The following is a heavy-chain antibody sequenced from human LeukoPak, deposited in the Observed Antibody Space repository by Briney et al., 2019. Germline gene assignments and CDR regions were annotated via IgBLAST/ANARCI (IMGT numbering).Heavy chain of an antibody. CDR1: GGSISSGSYY. V-gene: IGHV4-61*02. CDR2: IYTSGST. J-gene: IGHJ5*02. D-gene: IGHD3-3*01. Sequence: SQTLSLTCTVSGGSISSGSYYWSWIRQPAGKGLEWIGRIYTSGSTNYNPSLKSRVTISVDTSKNQFSLKLSSVTAADTAVYYCARDLPITIFGVVQGFDPWGQGTLVTVSS. CDR3: ARDLPITIFGVVQGFDP.